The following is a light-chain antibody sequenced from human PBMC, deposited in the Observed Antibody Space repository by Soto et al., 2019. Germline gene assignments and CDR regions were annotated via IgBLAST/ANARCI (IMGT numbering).Light chain of an antibody. Sequence: QSVLTQPPSVSGAPGQRVTISCTGSSSNIGAGYDVHWYQQLPGTAPKLLIYGNINRPSGVPDRFSGSKSGTSASLAITGLQAEDEADYYCQSYDRSLSGSLFGGGTKVTVL. V-gene: IGLV1-40*01. CDR3: QSYDRSLSGSL. CDR1: SSNIGAGYD. CDR2: GNI. J-gene: IGLJ2*01.